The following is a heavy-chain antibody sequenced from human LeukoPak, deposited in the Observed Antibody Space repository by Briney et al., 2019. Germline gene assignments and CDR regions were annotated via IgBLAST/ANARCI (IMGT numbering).Heavy chain of an antibody. Sequence: PGGSLRLSCTASGFTFSNFWMGWVRQAPGKGLEWVAVISYDGSNKYYADSVKGRFTISRDNSKNTLYLQMNSLRAEDTAVYYCARDRNYFDYWGQGTLVTVSS. V-gene: IGHV3-30-3*01. CDR3: ARDRNYFDY. CDR1: GFTFSNFW. CDR2: ISYDGSNK. J-gene: IGHJ4*02.